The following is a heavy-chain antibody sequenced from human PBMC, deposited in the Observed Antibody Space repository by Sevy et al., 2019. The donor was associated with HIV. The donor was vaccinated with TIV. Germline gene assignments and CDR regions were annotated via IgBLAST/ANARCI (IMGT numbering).Heavy chain of an antibody. V-gene: IGHV4-31*03. CDR1: GGSISSGGYY. CDR3: ARSVVVVPAATKGAFDI. J-gene: IGHJ3*02. Sequence: SETLSLTCTVSGGSISSGGYYWSWIRQHPGKGLEWIGYIYYSGSTYYNPSLKSRFTISVDTSKNQFSLKLSSVTAADTAVYYCARSVVVVPAATKGAFDIWGQGTMVTVSS. D-gene: IGHD2-2*01. CDR2: IYYSGST.